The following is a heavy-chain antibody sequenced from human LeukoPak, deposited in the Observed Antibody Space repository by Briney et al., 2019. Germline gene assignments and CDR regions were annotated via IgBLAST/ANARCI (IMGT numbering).Heavy chain of an antibody. CDR3: AREPYSGGYWNYYYYYMDV. J-gene: IGHJ6*03. Sequence: GGSLRLSCAASGFTFSSYNMNWVRQAPGKGLEWVSSITSSSSYIYYADSVKGRFTISRDNAKNSLFLQMNSLTAEDTAVYYCAREPYSGGYWNYYYYYMDVWGKGTTVTISS. CDR2: ITSSSSYI. CDR1: GFTFSSYN. V-gene: IGHV3-21*01. D-gene: IGHD1-26*01.